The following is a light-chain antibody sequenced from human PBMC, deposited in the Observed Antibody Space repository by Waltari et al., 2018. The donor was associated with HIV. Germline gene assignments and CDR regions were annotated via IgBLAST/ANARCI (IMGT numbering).Light chain of an antibody. Sequence: NFVLTQPHSVSESPGKTVTISCTRSSGNIASNYVQWYQQRPGSAPIIVIYEDSERPSGVPDRFSASIDSSSNTASLTISGLKTEDEADYYCQSSDSIIAVFGGGTKLTVL. CDR1: SGNIASNY. J-gene: IGLJ3*02. CDR3: QSSDSIIAV. V-gene: IGLV6-57*03. CDR2: EDS.